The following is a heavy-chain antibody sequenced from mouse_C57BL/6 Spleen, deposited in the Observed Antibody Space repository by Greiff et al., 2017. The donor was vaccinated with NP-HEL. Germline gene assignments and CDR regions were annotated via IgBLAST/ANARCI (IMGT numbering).Heavy chain of an antibody. D-gene: IGHD4-1*01. V-gene: IGHV1-18*01. CDR2: INPNNGGT. CDR3: ARRGILGRYYFDY. J-gene: IGHJ2*01. CDR1: GYTFTDYN. Sequence: VQLQQSGPELVKPGASVKIPCKASGYTFTDYNMDWVKQSHGKSLEWIGDINPNNGGTIYNQKFKGKATLTVDKSSSTAYMELRSLTSEDTAVYYCARRGILGRYYFDYWGQGTTLTVSS.